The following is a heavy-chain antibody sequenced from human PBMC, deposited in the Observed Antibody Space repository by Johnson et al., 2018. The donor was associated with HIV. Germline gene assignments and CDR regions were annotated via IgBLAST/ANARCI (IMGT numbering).Heavy chain of an antibody. J-gene: IGHJ3*02. CDR3: ARDRVWFGELYAFDI. Sequence: QVQLVESGGGLVQPGGSLRLSCAASGFTVSSNYMSWVRQAPGKGLEWVAVISYDGSNKYYADSVKGRFTISRDNSKNTLYLQMNSLRAEDTAVYYCARDRVWFGELYAFDIWGQGTMVTVSS. V-gene: IGHV3-30-3*01. D-gene: IGHD3-10*01. CDR2: ISYDGSNK. CDR1: GFTVSSNY.